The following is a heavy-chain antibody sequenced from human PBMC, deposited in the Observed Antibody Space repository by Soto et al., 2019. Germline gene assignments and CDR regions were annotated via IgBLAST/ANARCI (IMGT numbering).Heavy chain of an antibody. D-gene: IGHD1-26*01. V-gene: IGHV3-33*01. CDR1: GFTFSSYG. J-gene: IGHJ3*02. CDR2: IWYDGSNK. Sequence: HPGGSLRLSCAASGFTFSSYGMHWVRQAPGKGLEWVAVIWYDGSNKYYADSVKGRFTISRDNSKNTLYLQMNSLRAEDTAVYYCARGVRYYRLSDAFDIWGQGTMVTVSS. CDR3: ARGVRYYRLSDAFDI.